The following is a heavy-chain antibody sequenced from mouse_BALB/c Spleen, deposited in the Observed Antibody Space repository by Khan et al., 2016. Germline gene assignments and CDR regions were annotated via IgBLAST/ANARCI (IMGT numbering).Heavy chain of an antibody. J-gene: IGHJ3*01. D-gene: IGHD2-14*01. CDR1: VYTFSSYW. V-gene: IGHV1-9*01. CDR3: ARGGYRYDERAWFAY. CDR2: ILPGSGST. Sequence: VQLQESGAELMKPGASVKISCKATVYTFSSYWIEWVKQRPGHGLEWIGEILPGSGSTNYNEKFKGKATFTADTSSNTAYMQLSSLTSEDSAVYYCARGGYRYDERAWFAYWGQGTLVTVSA.